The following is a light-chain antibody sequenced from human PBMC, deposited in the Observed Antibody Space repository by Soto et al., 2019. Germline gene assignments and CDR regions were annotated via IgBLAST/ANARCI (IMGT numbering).Light chain of an antibody. CDR3: AAWDDSLRGPL. V-gene: IGLV1-47*01. CDR2: RND. J-gene: IGLJ3*02. CDR1: SSNIGTNY. Sequence: QPVLTQPPSTSGTPGQRVTISCSGSSSNIGTNYVYWYQQFPGTAPKLLIYRNDQRPSGVPDRFSGSKSGTSASLAISGLRSEDEADYYCAAWDDSLRGPLFGGGTKLTVL.